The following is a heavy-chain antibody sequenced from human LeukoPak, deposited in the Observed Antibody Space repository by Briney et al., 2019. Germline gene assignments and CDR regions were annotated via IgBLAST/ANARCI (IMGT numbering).Heavy chain of an antibody. D-gene: IGHD3-9*01. J-gene: IGHJ3*02. CDR1: ELTFNKYP. CDR2: IKSKTDGGTT. Sequence: AGGSLRLSCAASELTFNKYPMNWVRLAPGKGLEWVGRIKSKTDGGTTDYAAPVKGRFTISRDDSKNTLYLQMNSLKTEDTAVYYCTTASLRYFDWLLWDAFDIWGQGTMVTVSS. V-gene: IGHV3-15*01. CDR3: TTASLRYFDWLLWDAFDI.